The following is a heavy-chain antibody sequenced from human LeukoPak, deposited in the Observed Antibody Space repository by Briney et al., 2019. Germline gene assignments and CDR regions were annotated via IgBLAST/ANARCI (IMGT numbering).Heavy chain of an antibody. Sequence: SETLSLTCTVSGGSISSYYWSWIRQPPGKGLEWIGYIYYSGSTNYNPSLKSRVTISVDTSKIQFSLKLSSVTAADTAVYYCARESYCSGGSCYEEGAFDIWGQGTMVTVSS. V-gene: IGHV4-59*01. CDR3: ARESYCSGGSCYEEGAFDI. D-gene: IGHD2-15*01. J-gene: IGHJ3*02. CDR1: GGSISSYY. CDR2: IYYSGST.